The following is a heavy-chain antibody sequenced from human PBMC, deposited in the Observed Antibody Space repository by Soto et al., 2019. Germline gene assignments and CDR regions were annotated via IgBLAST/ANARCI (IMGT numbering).Heavy chain of an antibody. CDR1: CGSISSYY. J-gene: IGHJ6*02. V-gene: IGHV4-4*07. D-gene: IGHD6-6*01. CDR3: ARAVAARPPYYYYGMDV. CDR2: IYTSGST. Sequence: SETLSLTCTVSCGSISSYYWSWIRQPAGKGLEWIGRIYTSGSTNYNPSLKSRVTMSVDTSKNQFSLKLSFVTAADTAVYYCARAVAARPPYYYYGMDVWGQGTTVTVSS.